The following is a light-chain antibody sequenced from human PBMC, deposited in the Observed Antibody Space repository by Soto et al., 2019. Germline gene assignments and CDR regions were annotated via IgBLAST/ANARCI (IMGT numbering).Light chain of an antibody. Sequence: EIVLTQSPGTLSLSPGERATLSCRASQSIDSNYLSWYQQKPGQAPRLIISGASTRATGAPARFSGSGSGTDFTLTISSLQPEDFAVYYCQQDYNLPFTFGQGTRLEI. J-gene: IGKJ5*01. CDR1: QSIDSNY. CDR2: GAS. CDR3: QQDYNLPFT. V-gene: IGKV3D-7*01.